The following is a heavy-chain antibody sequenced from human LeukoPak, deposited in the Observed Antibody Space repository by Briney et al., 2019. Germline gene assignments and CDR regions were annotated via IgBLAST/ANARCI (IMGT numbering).Heavy chain of an antibody. Sequence: SGTLSLTCTVSGGSISSSSYYWGWIRQPPGKGLEWIGSIYYSGSTYYNPSLKSRVTISVDTSKNQVSLKLSSVTAADTAVYYCASLSSFYFDYWGQGTLVTVSS. CDR1: GGSISSSSYY. CDR3: ASLSSFYFDY. J-gene: IGHJ4*02. D-gene: IGHD3-16*02. V-gene: IGHV4-39*07. CDR2: IYYSGST.